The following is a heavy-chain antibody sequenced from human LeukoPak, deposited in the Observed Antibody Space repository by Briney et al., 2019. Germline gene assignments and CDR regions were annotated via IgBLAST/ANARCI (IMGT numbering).Heavy chain of an antibody. CDR2: IWYDGSKQ. Sequence: SGGSLRLSCAASGFTFSSYGMHWVRQAPGKGLEWVALIWYDGSKQYYADSVKGRFTISGDNSKNTLHLQMNSLRAEDTAVFYCARLIGWSRFDPWGQGALVTVSS. J-gene: IGHJ5*02. V-gene: IGHV3-33*01. D-gene: IGHD6-19*01. CDR3: ARLIGWSRFDP. CDR1: GFTFSSYG.